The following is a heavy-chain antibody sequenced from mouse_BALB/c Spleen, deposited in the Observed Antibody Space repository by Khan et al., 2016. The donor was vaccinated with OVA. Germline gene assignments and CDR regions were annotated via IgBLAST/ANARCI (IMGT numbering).Heavy chain of an antibody. CDR1: GYSITSGYG. Sequence: VQLQESGPGLVKPSQSLSLTCTVTGYSITSGYGWNWIRQFPGNKLEWMGYISYSGSTNYNPSLKGRISITRDTSKNKFFLQLNSVTTADTATDYYARTAMIKYWGQGTTLTVSS. D-gene: IGHD2-3*01. CDR3: ARTAMIKY. CDR2: ISYSGST. J-gene: IGHJ2*01. V-gene: IGHV3-2*02.